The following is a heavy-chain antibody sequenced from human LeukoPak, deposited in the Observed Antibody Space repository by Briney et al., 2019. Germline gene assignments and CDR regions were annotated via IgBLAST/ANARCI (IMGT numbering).Heavy chain of an antibody. J-gene: IGHJ3*02. CDR1: GGSISSSNW. CDR2: IYHSGST. D-gene: IGHD3-16*02. CDR3: ARITFGGVIVNAFDI. V-gene: IGHV4-4*02. Sequence: SETLSLTCAVSGGSISSSNWWSWVRQPPGKGLEWIGEIYHSGSTNYNPSLKSRVTISVDKSKNEFSLKLSSVTAADTAVYYCARITFGGVIVNAFDIWGQGTMVTVSS.